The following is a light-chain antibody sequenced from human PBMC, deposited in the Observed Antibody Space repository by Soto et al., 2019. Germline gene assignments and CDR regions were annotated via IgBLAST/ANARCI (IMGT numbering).Light chain of an antibody. V-gene: IGKV3D-20*02. CDR1: QSVGSNY. CDR3: QQRSNWPIT. CDR2: GAS. Sequence: EIVLTQSPGTLSLSPGERATLYCRASQSVGSNYLAWYQQKPGQAPRVLIYGASSRATGIPDRFSGSGSGADFTLTISRLEPEDFAVYYCQQRSNWPITFGQGTRLEIK. J-gene: IGKJ5*01.